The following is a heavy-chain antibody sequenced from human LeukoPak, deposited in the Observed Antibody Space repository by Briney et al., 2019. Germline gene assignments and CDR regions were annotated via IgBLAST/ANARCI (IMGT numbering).Heavy chain of an antibody. D-gene: IGHD2-2*01. J-gene: IGHJ6*02. CDR3: AKDRAGYCSSTSCPRGMDV. CDR2: ISGSGGST. CDR1: GFTVSSYG. V-gene: IGHV3-23*01. Sequence: GGSLRLSCAASGFTVSSYGMHWVRQAPGRGLEWVSAISGSGGSTYYADSVKGRFTISRDNSKNTLYLQMNSLRAEDTAVYYCAKDRAGYCSSTSCPRGMDVWGQGTTVTVSS.